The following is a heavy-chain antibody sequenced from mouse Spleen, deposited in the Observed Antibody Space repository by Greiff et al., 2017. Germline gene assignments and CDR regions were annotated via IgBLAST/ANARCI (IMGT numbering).Heavy chain of an antibody. Sequence: EVNVVESGAELVRPGASVKLSCTASGFNIKDDYMHWVKQRPEQGLEWIGWIDPENGDTEYASKFQGKATITADTSSNTAYLQLSSLTSEDTAVYYCSRLSAMDYWGQGTSVTVSS. CDR3: SRLSAMDY. V-gene: IGHV14-4*01. CDR2: IDPENGDT. CDR1: GFNIKDDY. J-gene: IGHJ4*01.